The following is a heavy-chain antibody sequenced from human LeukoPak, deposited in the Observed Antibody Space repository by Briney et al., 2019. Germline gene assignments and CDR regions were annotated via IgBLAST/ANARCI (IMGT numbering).Heavy chain of an antibody. CDR3: AGHSGSYGGAFDI. D-gene: IGHD1-26*01. Sequence: PSETLSLTCTVSGASISSYYWSWIRQPPGKGLEWIGYIHDSGSTNYNPSLKSRVTMSVDTSKNQFSLKLSSETAADTAVYYCAGHSGSYGGAFDIWGQGTMVTVSS. J-gene: IGHJ3*02. CDR1: GASISSYY. V-gene: IGHV4-59*08. CDR2: IHDSGST.